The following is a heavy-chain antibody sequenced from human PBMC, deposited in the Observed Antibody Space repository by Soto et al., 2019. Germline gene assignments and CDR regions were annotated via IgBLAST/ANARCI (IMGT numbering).Heavy chain of an antibody. D-gene: IGHD3-9*01. CDR3: ARESHDILTGPPWVWYFDL. Sequence: QVQLQQWGAGPLRPLETLSLTGGVSGGSFSGYYWAWIRQSPGKGLEWIGAINDRGSINYNPSLKSRLSISVDTSKNHYSLNLRSVTAADTAVYYCARESHDILTGPPWVWYFDLWGRGTLVTVSS. V-gene: IGHV4-34*01. CDR2: INDRGSI. J-gene: IGHJ2*01. CDR1: GGSFSGYY.